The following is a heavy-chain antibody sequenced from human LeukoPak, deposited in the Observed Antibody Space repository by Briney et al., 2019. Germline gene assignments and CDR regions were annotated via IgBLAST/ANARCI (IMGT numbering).Heavy chain of an antibody. D-gene: IGHD2-21*02. CDR3: ARIYCGGDCYSGAFDI. V-gene: IGHV5-51*01. CDR1: GYSFTSYW. Sequence: GESLKISCKGSGYSFTSYWVGWVRQMPGKGLEWIGIIYPGDSDTRYSPSFQGQVTISADKSISTAYLQWSSLKASDTAMYYCARIYCGGDCYSGAFDIWGQGTMVTVSS. CDR2: IYPGDSDT. J-gene: IGHJ3*02.